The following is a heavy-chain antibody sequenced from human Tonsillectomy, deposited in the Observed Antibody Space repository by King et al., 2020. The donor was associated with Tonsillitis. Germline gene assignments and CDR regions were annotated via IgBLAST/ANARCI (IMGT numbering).Heavy chain of an antibody. Sequence: VQLVESGAEVKKPGSSVKVSCKASGGTFSSYAISWVRQAPGQGLEWMGRIIPILGIANYAQKFQGRVTITADKYTSTAYMELSSLRSEDTAVYYCASTTGGSDAFDIWGQGTMVTVSS. CDR2: IIPILGIA. J-gene: IGHJ3*02. CDR1: GGTFSSYA. D-gene: IGHD4-17*01. CDR3: ASTTGGSDAFDI. V-gene: IGHV1-69*09.